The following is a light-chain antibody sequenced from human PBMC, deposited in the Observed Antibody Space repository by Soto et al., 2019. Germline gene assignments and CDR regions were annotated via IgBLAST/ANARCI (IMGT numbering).Light chain of an antibody. CDR1: QSISSY. V-gene: IGKV1-39*01. Sequence: DLQMTQSPSSLSASVGDRVTITCRASQSISSYLNWYQQKPGKAPKLLIYAASSLQSGVPSRFSASGSGTDVTLTISSLQPEDFATYYCQQSYSTPWGFGQGTKVEIK. J-gene: IGKJ1*01. CDR3: QQSYSTPWG. CDR2: AAS.